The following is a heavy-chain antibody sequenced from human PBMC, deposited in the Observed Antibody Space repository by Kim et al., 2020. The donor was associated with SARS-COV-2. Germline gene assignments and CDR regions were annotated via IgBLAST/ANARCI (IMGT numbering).Heavy chain of an antibody. Sequence: GESLKISCKGSGYSFTIYGIAWVRQMPGKGLECMGIIYPGDSDTRYSPSFQGQVTISADKSISTAYLQWSSLKASDTAMYYCARRYSGYAFDYWGQGALVTVSS. CDR1: GYSFTIYG. V-gene: IGHV5-51*01. CDR2: IYPGDSDT. D-gene: IGHD5-12*01. J-gene: IGHJ4*02. CDR3: ARRYSGYAFDY.